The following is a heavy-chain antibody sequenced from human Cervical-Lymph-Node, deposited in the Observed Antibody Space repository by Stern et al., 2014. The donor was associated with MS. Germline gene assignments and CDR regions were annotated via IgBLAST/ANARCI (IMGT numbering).Heavy chain of an antibody. CDR1: GYSFTSYW. D-gene: IGHD6-13*01. CDR3: ARTRYSSSWYTFDP. V-gene: IGHV5-51*03. CDR2: VDPGDSDT. Sequence: EVQLVESGAEVKKPGESLKISCTGSGYSFTSYWIAWVRHMPGQGLVWMGIVDPGDSDTRYSPSFQGQVSISADKSTSTAYLQWSSLKASDTAMYYCARTRYSSSWYTFDPWGQGTLVTVSS. J-gene: IGHJ5*02.